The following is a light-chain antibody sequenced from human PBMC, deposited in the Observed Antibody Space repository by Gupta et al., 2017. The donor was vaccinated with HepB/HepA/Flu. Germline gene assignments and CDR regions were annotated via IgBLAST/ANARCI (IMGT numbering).Light chain of an antibody. Sequence: QSALTQPASVAGSPGQSITISCTGTSSDVGSYNFVSWYHQPPGKVPKLIIYEVSKRPSGVSNRFSGSKSGNTASLRISGLQAEDEADYYCCSYAGSSSFIFGGGTKLTVL. CDR1: SSDVGSYNF. CDR2: EVS. J-gene: IGLJ2*01. CDR3: CSYAGSSSFI. V-gene: IGLV2-23*02.